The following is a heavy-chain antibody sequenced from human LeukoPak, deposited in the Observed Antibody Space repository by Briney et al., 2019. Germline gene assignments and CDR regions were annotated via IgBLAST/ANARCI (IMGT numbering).Heavy chain of an antibody. CDR2: VYYSGST. J-gene: IGHJ2*01. CDR3: ARDWGSSLWYFDL. D-gene: IGHD3-16*01. Sequence: SETLSLTCTVSGGSMTSYYWSWIRQPPGKGLEWIGYVYYSGSTDYNPSLKSRVTISVDTSENQFSLKLSSVTAADTAFYYCARDWGSSLWYFDLWGRGTLVTVSS. V-gene: IGHV4-59*01. CDR1: GGSMTSYY.